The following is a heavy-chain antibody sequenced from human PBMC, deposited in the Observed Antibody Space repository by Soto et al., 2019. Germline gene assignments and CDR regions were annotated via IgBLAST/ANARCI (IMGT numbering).Heavy chain of an antibody. CDR2: INWNGGST. V-gene: IGHV3-20*04. Sequence: GGSLRLSCAASGFTFDDYGMSWVRQAPGKGLEWVSGINWNGGSTGYADSVKGRFTISRDNAKNSLYLQMNSLRAEDTALYYCARLYSSGWYGPGRYWGQGTLVTVYS. D-gene: IGHD6-19*01. CDR1: GFTFDDYG. CDR3: ARLYSSGWYGPGRY. J-gene: IGHJ4*02.